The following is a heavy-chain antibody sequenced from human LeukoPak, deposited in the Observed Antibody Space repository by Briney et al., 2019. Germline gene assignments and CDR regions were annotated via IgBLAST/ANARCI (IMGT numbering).Heavy chain of an antibody. D-gene: IGHD5-12*01. CDR3: AKDLIPRGYDDFYYFDY. V-gene: IGHV3-7*05. Sequence: PGGSLRLSCAVSGLTFSDYWMSWVRQAPGKGLEWVAYINEDGSAKFYVDSVKGRFTISRDNAKNLVYLQMNSLRAEDTAVYYCAKDLIPRGYDDFYYFDYWGQGTLVTVSS. CDR1: GLTFSDYW. J-gene: IGHJ4*02. CDR2: INEDGSAK.